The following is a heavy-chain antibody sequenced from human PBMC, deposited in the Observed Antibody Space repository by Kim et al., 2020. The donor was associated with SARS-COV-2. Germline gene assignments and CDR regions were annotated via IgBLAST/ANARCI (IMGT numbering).Heavy chain of an antibody. CDR1: GLTLSDSI. J-gene: IGHJ6*02. D-gene: IGHD3-16*01. V-gene: IGHV3-73*01. Sequence: GESLKISCAASGLTLSDSILHWVRQIPGRGLEWVGRIRSRANNDATTFAESVRGRFTLSRDDSQNMVYLQMNGLQIDDTAVYYCCKAVKGGYGMDDWGRGTTVIVSS. CDR3: CKAVKGGYGMDD. CDR2: IRSRANNDAT.